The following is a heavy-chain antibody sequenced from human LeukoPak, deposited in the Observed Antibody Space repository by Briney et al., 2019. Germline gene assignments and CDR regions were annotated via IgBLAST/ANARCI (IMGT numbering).Heavy chain of an antibody. CDR2: ISYDGSNK. V-gene: IGHV3-30*18. CDR3: AKSPYQPLLYIDY. J-gene: IGHJ4*02. D-gene: IGHD2-2*01. CDR1: GFTFSSYG. Sequence: PGRSLRLSCAASGFTFSSYGVHWVSQAPGKGLEWVAVISYDGSNKYYADSVKGRFTISRDNSKNTLYLQMNSLRAEDTAVYYCAKSPYQPLLYIDYWGQGTLVTVSS.